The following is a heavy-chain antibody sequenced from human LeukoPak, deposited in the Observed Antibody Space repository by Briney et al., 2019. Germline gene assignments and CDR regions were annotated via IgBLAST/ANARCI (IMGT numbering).Heavy chain of an antibody. CDR1: GFTFGDYA. D-gene: IGHD3-22*01. V-gene: IGHV3-49*04. CDR3: TRVIDYYDSSGPFDY. CDR2: IRSKAYGGTT. J-gene: IGHJ4*02. Sequence: PGGSLRLSCTASGFTFGDYAMSWVRPAPGKGLEGVGFIRSKAYGGTTEYAASVKGRFTISRDDSKSIAYLQMNSLKTEDTAVYYCTRVIDYYDSSGPFDYWGQGTLVTVSS.